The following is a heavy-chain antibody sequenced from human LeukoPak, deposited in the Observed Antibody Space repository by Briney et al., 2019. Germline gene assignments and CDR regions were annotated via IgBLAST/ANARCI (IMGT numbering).Heavy chain of an antibody. CDR2: IYYSGST. J-gene: IGHJ6*02. Sequence: SETLSLTCTVSGGSISSYYWSWIRQPPGKGLEWIGYIYYSGSTNYNPSLKSRVTISVDTSKNQFSLKLSSVTAADTAVYYCARVHSSSSQYYYCSMDVWGQGTTVTVSS. V-gene: IGHV4-59*01. CDR1: GGSISSYY. CDR3: ARVHSSSSQYYYCSMDV. D-gene: IGHD6-6*01.